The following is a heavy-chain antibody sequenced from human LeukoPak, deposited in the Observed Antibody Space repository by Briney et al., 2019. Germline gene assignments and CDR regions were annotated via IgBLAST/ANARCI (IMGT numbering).Heavy chain of an antibody. CDR2: ISSSSSYI. CDR3: ARENYYDSSGALCDY. Sequence: GGSLRLSCAASGFTFSSYSMNWVRQAPGKGLEWVSSISSSSSYIYYAGSVKGRFTISRDNAKNSLYLQMNSLRAEDTAVYYCARENYYDSSGALCDYWGQATLVTVSS. V-gene: IGHV3-21*01. CDR1: GFTFSSYS. D-gene: IGHD3-22*01. J-gene: IGHJ4*02.